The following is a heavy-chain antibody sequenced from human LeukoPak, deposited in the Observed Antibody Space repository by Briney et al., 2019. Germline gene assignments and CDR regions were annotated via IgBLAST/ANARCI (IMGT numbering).Heavy chain of an antibody. Sequence: GESLNISCKGSGYSFTTYWIGWVRQMPGKGLEWMGIIYPGDSDTRYSPSFQGQVTISADKSISTAYLQWSSLKASDTAMYYRARRKQVVERDDHWGQGTLVTVSS. V-gene: IGHV5-51*01. CDR1: GYSFTTYW. J-gene: IGHJ4*02. CDR2: IYPGDSDT. CDR3: ARRKQVVERDDH. D-gene: IGHD6-6*01.